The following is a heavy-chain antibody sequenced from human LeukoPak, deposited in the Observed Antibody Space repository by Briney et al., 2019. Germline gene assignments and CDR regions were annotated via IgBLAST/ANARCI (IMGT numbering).Heavy chain of an antibody. CDR1: GFTFSSYS. Sequence: GGSLRLSCAASGFTFSSYSMNWVRQAPGKGPEWVSYISSSSSTIYYADSVKGRFTISRDNAKNSLYLQMNSLRAEDTAVYYCASAPYYYDSSGYYQGAFDIWGQGTMVTVSS. CDR2: ISSSSSTI. J-gene: IGHJ3*02. V-gene: IGHV3-48*04. CDR3: ASAPYYYDSSGYYQGAFDI. D-gene: IGHD3-22*01.